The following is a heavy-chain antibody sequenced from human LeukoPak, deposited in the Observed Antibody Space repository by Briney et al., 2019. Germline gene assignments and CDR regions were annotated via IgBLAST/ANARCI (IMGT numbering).Heavy chain of an antibody. J-gene: IGHJ2*01. CDR2: IGGSGSTT. Sequence: GGSLRLSCAASGFTFSIYAMSWVRHAPGEGLEWVSAIGGSGSTTYYADSVKGQFTISRDNSKNTLYLQMNSLRAEDTAVYYCAKDTASSWWYFDLWGRGTLVTVSS. D-gene: IGHD5-18*01. CDR1: GFTFSIYA. CDR3: AKDTASSWWYFDL. V-gene: IGHV3-23*01.